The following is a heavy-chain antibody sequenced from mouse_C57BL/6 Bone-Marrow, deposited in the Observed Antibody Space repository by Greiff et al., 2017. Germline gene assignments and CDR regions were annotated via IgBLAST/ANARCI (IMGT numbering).Heavy chain of an antibody. CDR1: GYTFTSYW. J-gene: IGHJ1*03. D-gene: IGHD1-1*01. CDR2: INPSNGGT. Sequence: QVQLQQPGTELVKPGASVKLSCKASGYTFTSYWMHWVKQRPGQGLEWIGNINPSNGGTNYNEKFKSKATLTVDKSSSTAYMQLSSLTSEDSAVXYCASPSTVVATPRGFDVWGTGTTVTVSS. CDR3: ASPSTVVATPRGFDV. V-gene: IGHV1-53*01.